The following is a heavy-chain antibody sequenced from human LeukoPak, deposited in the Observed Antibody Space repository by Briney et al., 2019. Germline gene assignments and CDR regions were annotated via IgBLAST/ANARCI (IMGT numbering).Heavy chain of an antibody. CDR2: INTHTGNP. CDR3: ARSYYYEQYYFDY. V-gene: IGHV7-4-1*02. CDR1: GYTFTSYD. Sequence: ASVKVSCKASGYTFTSYDINWVRQAPGQGLEWMGWINTHTGNPTYAQGFTGRFVFSLDTSVSTAYLQISSLKAEDTAVYYCARSYYYEQYYFDYWGQGTLVTVSS. D-gene: IGHD3-22*01. J-gene: IGHJ4*02.